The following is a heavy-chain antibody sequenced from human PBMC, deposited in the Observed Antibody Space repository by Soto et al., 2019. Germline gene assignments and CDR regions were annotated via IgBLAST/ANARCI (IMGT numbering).Heavy chain of an antibody. Sequence: QVQVVESGGGVVQPGRSLRLSCAASGFIVSSYGMHWVRQAPGKGLEWVAVISYDGFSKFYADSVKGRFTISRDNSQNTLYLQRHSLRAEDTAVYYCAKVYGDFAYYFDAMDVWGQGTTVTVSS. J-gene: IGHJ6*02. CDR1: GFIVSSYG. D-gene: IGHD4-17*01. CDR3: AKVYGDFAYYFDAMDV. V-gene: IGHV3-30*18. CDR2: ISYDGFSK.